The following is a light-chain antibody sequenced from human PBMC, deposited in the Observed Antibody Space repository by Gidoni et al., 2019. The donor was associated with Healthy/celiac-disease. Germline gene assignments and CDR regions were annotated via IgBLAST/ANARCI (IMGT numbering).Light chain of an antibody. V-gene: IGKV1-5*01. CDR2: DAS. CDR3: QQYNSYSRT. J-gene: IGKJ1*01. CDR1: PSISSW. Sequence: DLQLTQSPSTLSASVGDRAPITCRASPSISSWLAWYQQKPGKAPKLLIYDASSLASGVPSRFSGSGSGTEFTLTISSLQPDDFATYYCQQYNSYSRTFGQGTKVEIK.